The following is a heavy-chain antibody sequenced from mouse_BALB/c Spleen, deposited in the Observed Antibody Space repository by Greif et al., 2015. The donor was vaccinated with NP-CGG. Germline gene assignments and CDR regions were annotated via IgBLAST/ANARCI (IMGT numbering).Heavy chain of an antibody. CDR3: GRSGYYGSSYGGAMDY. CDR2: INPYNGDT. V-gene: IGHV1-37*01. Sequence: EVHLVESGPELVKPGASVKISCKASGYSFTGYFMNWVKQSHGKSLEWIGRINPYNGDTFYNQKFKGKATLTVDKSSSTAHMELLSLTSEDAAVYYCGRSGYYGSSYGGAMDYWGQGTSVTVSS. J-gene: IGHJ4*01. D-gene: IGHD1-1*01. CDR1: GYSFTGYF.